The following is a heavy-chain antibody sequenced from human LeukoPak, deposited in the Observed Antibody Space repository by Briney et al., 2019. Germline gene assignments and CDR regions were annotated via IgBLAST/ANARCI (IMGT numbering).Heavy chain of an antibody. CDR2: IKGEGSST. CDR1: AFTFSNYW. Sequence: GGSLRLSCAASAFTFSNYWIHWVRQAPGKGLVWVSRIKGEGSSTNYADSVRGRFTISRDNAKNTVYLQMNSLRTEDTAVYYCARGLPNYYDMDVWGQGTTVTVSS. J-gene: IGHJ6*02. CDR3: ARGLPNYYDMDV. V-gene: IGHV3-74*01.